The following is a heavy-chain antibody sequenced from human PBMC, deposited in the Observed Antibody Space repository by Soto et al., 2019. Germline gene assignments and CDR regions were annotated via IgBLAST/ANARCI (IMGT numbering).Heavy chain of an antibody. CDR2: IYKSGST. V-gene: IGHV4-30-4*01. CDR3: ARGCSDTTCPRPYYGMDV. J-gene: IGHJ6*02. D-gene: IGHD2-2*01. CDR1: GGSISSGDYY. Sequence: TLSLTCTVSGGSISSGDYYWSWIRQPPGKGLEWIGYIYKSGSTYYNPSLKSRITMSVATSKNQFSLKLNSVTAADTAVYYCARGCSDTTCPRPYYGMDVWGQGTTVTVSS.